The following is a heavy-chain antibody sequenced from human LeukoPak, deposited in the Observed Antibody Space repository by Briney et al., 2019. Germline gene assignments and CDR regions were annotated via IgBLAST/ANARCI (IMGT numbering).Heavy chain of an antibody. V-gene: IGHV4-59*01. D-gene: IGHD3-10*01. CDR3: ARDDMVRGDLAFDY. CDR1: GFTFSSYS. CDR2: IYYSGST. J-gene: IGHJ4*02. Sequence: KPGGSLRLSCAASGFTFSSYSMNWVRQAPGKGLEWIGYIYYSGSTNYNPSLKSRVTISVDTSKNQFSLKLSSVTAADTAVYYCARDDMVRGDLAFDYWGQGTLVTVSS.